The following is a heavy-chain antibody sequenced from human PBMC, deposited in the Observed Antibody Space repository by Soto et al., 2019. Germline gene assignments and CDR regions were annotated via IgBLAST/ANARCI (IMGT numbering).Heavy chain of an antibody. Sequence: QVQLQESGPGLVKPSGTLSLTCAVSGASIISMNWWSWVRQPPGKGLEWIGEIHHSGSTNDNPSLMSRVTISVHKSNNQFSLKLTSVTAADTAVYYCARYDYGSGDDYNIDYWGQGTLVTVSS. D-gene: IGHD3-10*01. CDR3: ARYDYGSGDDYNIDY. CDR1: GASIISMNW. V-gene: IGHV4-4*02. J-gene: IGHJ4*02. CDR2: IHHSGST.